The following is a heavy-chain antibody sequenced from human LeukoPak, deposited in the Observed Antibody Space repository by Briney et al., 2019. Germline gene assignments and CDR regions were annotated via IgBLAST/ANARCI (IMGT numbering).Heavy chain of an antibody. D-gene: IGHD3-10*01. CDR1: GGSISSYY. J-gene: IGHJ5*02. Sequence: SETLSLTCTVSGGSISSYYWNWIRQPPGKGLEWIGYIYYSGSTNYNPSLKSRVTISVDTSKNQFSLKLSSVTAADTAVYYCARVGILWFGALSCSFDPWGQGTLVTVSS. CDR3: ARVGILWFGALSCSFDP. CDR2: IYYSGST. V-gene: IGHV4-59*01.